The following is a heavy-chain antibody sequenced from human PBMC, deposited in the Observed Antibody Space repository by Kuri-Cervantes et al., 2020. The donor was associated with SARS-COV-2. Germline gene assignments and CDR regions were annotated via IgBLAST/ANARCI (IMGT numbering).Heavy chain of an antibody. J-gene: IGHJ4*02. CDR1: GFNFRDAW. Sequence: GESLKISCAASGFNFRDAWMSWVRQAPGKGLEWVGRIQSKAMTAPPDYAAPVKGRFTISRDDSKNTLYLQMNSLKTEDTAVYYCTADSKGADYYGSGSPPYFDYWGQGTLVTVSS. D-gene: IGHD3-10*01. CDR3: TADSKGADYYGSGSPPYFDY. CDR2: IQSKAMTAPP. V-gene: IGHV3-15*01.